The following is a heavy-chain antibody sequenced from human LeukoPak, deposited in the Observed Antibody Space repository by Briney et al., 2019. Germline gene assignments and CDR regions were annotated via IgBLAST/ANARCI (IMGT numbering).Heavy chain of an antibody. V-gene: IGHV3-30*04. J-gene: IGHJ4*02. D-gene: IGHD6-19*01. CDR3: ATRAVADDY. Sequence: GGSLRLSCAASGFTFSNYAMHWVRQAPGKGLEWVAVISYDGSNKYYADSVKGRFTISRDNSKNTLYLQMNSLRAEDTAVYYCATRAVADDYRGQGTLVTVSS. CDR2: ISYDGSNK. CDR1: GFTFSNYA.